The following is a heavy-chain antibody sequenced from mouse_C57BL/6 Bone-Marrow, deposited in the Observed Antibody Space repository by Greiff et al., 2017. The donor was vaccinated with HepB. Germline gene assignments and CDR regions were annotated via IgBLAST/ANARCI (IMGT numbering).Heavy chain of an antibody. CDR3: ARGGTAQATWAMDY. Sequence: ESGPGLVKPSQSLSLTCSVTGYSITSGYYWNWIRQFPGNKLEWMGYISYDGSNNYNPSLKNRISITRDTSKNQFFLKLNSVTTEDTATYYCARGGTAQATWAMDYWGQGTSVTVSS. J-gene: IGHJ4*01. CDR2: ISYDGSN. CDR1: GYSITSGYY. D-gene: IGHD3-2*02. V-gene: IGHV3-6*01.